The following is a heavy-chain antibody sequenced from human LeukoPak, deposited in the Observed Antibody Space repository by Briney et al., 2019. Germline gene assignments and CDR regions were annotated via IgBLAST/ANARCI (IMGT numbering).Heavy chain of an antibody. CDR3: ARDLVVAATPVLIYYYYGMDV. D-gene: IGHD2-15*01. J-gene: IGHJ6*02. CDR1: GGTFSSYA. Sequence: SAKVSCKASGGTFSSYAISWVRQAPGQGLEWMGGIIPIFGTANYAQKFQGRVTITADESTSTAYMELSSLRSEDTAVYYCARDLVVAATPVLIYYYYGMDVWGQGTTVTVSS. CDR2: IIPIFGTA. V-gene: IGHV1-69*13.